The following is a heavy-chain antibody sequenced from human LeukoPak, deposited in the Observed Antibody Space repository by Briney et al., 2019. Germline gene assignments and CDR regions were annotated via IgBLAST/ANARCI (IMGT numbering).Heavy chain of an antibody. CDR1: GYLFSDYW. CDR3: ARGICSAGSCHGEYYFDY. Sequence: GASLKISCKGSGYLFSDYWIGWVRPMPGKGLEWMGIIFPGDSDTRYSPSFEGRVTISADKSINTAHLQWSSLKASDSGVYYCARGICSAGSCHGEYYFDYWGQGTLVTVAS. V-gene: IGHV5-51*01. CDR2: IFPGDSDT. D-gene: IGHD2-15*01. J-gene: IGHJ4*02.